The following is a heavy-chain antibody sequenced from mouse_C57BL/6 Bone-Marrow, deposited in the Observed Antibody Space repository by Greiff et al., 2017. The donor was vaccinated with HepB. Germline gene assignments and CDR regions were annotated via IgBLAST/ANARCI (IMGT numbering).Heavy chain of an antibody. CDR3: ARHEVGLNYGSSYGYFDV. Sequence: QVHVKQSGAELVKPGASVKLSCKASGYTFTEYTIHWVKQRSGQGLEWIGWFYPGSGSIKYNEKFKDKATLTADKSSSTVYMELSRLTSEDSAVYFCARHEVGLNYGSSYGYFDVWGTGTTVTVSS. D-gene: IGHD1-1*01. CDR2: FYPGSGSI. J-gene: IGHJ1*03. V-gene: IGHV1-62-2*01. CDR1: GYTFTEYT.